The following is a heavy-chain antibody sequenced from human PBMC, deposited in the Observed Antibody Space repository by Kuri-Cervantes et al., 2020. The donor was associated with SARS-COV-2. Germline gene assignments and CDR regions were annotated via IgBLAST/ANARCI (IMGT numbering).Heavy chain of an antibody. CDR3: ATGLRPWAFDI. CDR1: GYTFTSYG. D-gene: IGHD4-17*01. J-gene: IGHJ3*02. Sequence: ASAKVSCKASGYTFTSYGISWVRQAPGQGLEWMGWISAYNGNTNYAQKHQGRVTMTTDTSTSTAYMELSRLRSDDTAVYYCATGLRPWAFDIWGQGTMVTVSS. V-gene: IGHV1-18*04. CDR2: ISAYNGNT.